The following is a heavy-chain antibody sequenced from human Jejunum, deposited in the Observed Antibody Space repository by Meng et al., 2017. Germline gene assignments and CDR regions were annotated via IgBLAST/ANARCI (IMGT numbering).Heavy chain of an antibody. J-gene: IGHJ4*02. CDR2: IKPDGSEK. CDR3: ARDWNWGWFD. V-gene: IGHV3-7*01. CDR1: GFTFSTSW. Sequence: GESLKISCAASGFTFSTSWMSWVRQAPGKGLEWVANIKPDGSEKYYVDSMKGRFTISRDNAKNSLYLQMNSLRAEDTATYYCARDWNWGWFDWGQGSRVTVSS. D-gene: IGHD3-10*01.